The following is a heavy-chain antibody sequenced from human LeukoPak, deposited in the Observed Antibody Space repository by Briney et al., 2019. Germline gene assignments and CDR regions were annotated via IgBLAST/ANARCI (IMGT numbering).Heavy chain of an antibody. D-gene: IGHD1-26*01. CDR2: IYYSGST. CDR1: GGSISSSSYY. Sequence: SETLSLTCTVSGGSISSSSYYWGWIRQPPGKGLEWIGSIYYSGSTYYNPSLKSRVTMSVDTSKKQFSLRLSSVTAADTAVYYCTGQGGSYPFDYWGQGTLVTVSS. J-gene: IGHJ4*02. V-gene: IGHV4-39*01. CDR3: TGQGGSYPFDY.